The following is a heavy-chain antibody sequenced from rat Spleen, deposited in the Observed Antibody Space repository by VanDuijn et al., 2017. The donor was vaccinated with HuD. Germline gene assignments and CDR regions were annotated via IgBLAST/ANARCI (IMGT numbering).Heavy chain of an antibody. CDR3: AKDGGSSDWFAY. D-gene: IGHD1-12*02. Sequence: EVQLVESGGGLVQPGRSMKLSCAASGFTFSSFAMAWVRQAPKKGLEWVATITSGGSNTYYPDSVKGRFTISRDNAKSTLYLQMDSLRSEDTATYYCAKDGGSSDWFAYWGQGTLVTVSS. CDR2: ITSGGSNT. CDR1: GFTFSSFA. J-gene: IGHJ3*01. V-gene: IGHV5-25*01.